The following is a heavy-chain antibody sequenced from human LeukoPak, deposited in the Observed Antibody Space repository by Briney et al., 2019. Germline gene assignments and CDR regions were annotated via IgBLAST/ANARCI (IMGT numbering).Heavy chain of an antibody. CDR1: GGTFSSYA. CDR2: IIPIFGTA. Sequence: ASVKVSCKASGGTFSSYAISWARQAPGQGLGWMGGIIPIFGTANYAQKFQGRVTITADESTSTAYMELSSLRSEDTAVYYCARLRYYYDSSGSTRTSAFDYWGQGTLVTVSS. CDR3: ARLRYYYDSSGSTRTSAFDY. V-gene: IGHV1-69*13. J-gene: IGHJ4*02. D-gene: IGHD3-22*01.